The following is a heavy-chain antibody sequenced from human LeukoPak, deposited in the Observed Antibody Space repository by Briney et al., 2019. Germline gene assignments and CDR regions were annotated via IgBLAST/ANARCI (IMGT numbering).Heavy chain of an antibody. J-gene: IGHJ4*02. Sequence: SETLSLTCAVYGGSFSGYYWSWIRQPPGKGLEWIGEINHSGSTNYNPSLKSRVTISVDTSKNQFSLKLSSVTAVDTAVYYCARKSLGYCSSTSCYALDYWGQGTLVTVSS. D-gene: IGHD2-2*01. CDR3: ARKSLGYCSSTSCYALDY. CDR1: GGSFSGYY. CDR2: INHSGST. V-gene: IGHV4-34*01.